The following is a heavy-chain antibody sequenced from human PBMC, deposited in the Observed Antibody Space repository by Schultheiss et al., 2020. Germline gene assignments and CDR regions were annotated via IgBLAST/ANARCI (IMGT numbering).Heavy chain of an antibody. CDR2: IYTSGST. D-gene: IGHD5-12*01. CDR3: ARASYSGYDKGYLAY. V-gene: IGHV4-61*02. Sequence: SETMSLTCTVSGGSISSGSYYWSWIRQPAGKGLEWIGRIYTSGSTNYNPSLKSRVTISVDTSKNQFSLKLSSVTAADTAVYYCARASYSGYDKGYLAYWGQGTLVTVSS. CDR1: GGSISSGSYY. J-gene: IGHJ4*02.